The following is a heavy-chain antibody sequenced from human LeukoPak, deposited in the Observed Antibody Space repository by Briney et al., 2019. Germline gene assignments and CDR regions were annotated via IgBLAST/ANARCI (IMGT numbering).Heavy chain of an antibody. V-gene: IGHV1-2*06. CDR2: IKPNSGGT. Sequence: ASVKVSCKASGYTFTDYYMHWVRQAPGQGLEWMGRIKPNSGGTNYGQKFQGRVTMTRDTSISIAYMELSNLRSDDTAVYYCARAGVWDSSDTSGYHNGAFDIWGQGTMVTVSS. J-gene: IGHJ3*02. CDR1: GYTFTDYY. D-gene: IGHD3-22*01. CDR3: ARAGVWDSSDTSGYHNGAFDI.